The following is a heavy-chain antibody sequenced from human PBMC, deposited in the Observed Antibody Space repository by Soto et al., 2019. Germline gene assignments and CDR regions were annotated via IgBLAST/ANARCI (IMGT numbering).Heavy chain of an antibody. D-gene: IGHD2-15*01. J-gene: IGHJ6*02. CDR3: ARFSGGSYNTYYFYYGMDV. CDR2: ISAYNGNT. Sequence: ASVKVSCKASGYTFTSYGISWVRQAPGQGLDWMGWISAYNGNTKYAQDLQGRVTMTTDTFTSTAYMELRSLRSDDTAVYYCARFSGGSYNTYYFYYGMDVWGQGTTVTVSS. CDR1: GYTFTSYG. V-gene: IGHV1-18*01.